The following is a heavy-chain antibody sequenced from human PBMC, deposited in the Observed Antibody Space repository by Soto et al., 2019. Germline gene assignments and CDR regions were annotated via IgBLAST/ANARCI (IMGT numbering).Heavy chain of an antibody. CDR2: INHSGST. V-gene: IGHV4-34*01. CDR1: GGSFSGYY. J-gene: IGHJ4*02. CDR3: SEAVASPEYYFDY. Sequence: SETLSLTCAVYGGSFSGYYWSWIRQPPGKGLEWIGEINHSGSTNYNPSLKSRVTISVDTSKNQFSLKLSSVTAADTAVYYCSEAVASPEYYFDYWGQGTLVTVSS. D-gene: IGHD6-19*01.